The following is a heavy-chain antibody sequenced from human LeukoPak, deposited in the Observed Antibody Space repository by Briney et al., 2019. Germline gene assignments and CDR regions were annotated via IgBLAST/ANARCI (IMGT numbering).Heavy chain of an antibody. CDR1: GYSISSGYY. J-gene: IGHJ3*02. Sequence: SETLSLTCTVSGYSISSGYYWGWIRQPPGKGLEWIGEINHSGSTNYNPSLKSRVTISVDTSKNQFSLKLSSVTAADTAVYYCARGPRRVAAAGNRPGAFDIWGQGTMVTVSS. CDR3: ARGPRRVAAAGNRPGAFDI. V-gene: IGHV4-38-2*02. CDR2: INHSGST. D-gene: IGHD6-13*01.